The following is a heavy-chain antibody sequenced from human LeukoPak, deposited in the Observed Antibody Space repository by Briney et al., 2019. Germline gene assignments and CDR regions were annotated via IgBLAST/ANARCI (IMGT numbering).Heavy chain of an antibody. D-gene: IGHD5-24*01. CDR2: INGDAGYV. J-gene: IGHJ4*02. CDR3: VSDGDIYNLDY. CDR1: GFTFISYW. Sequence: GGSRRLSCAASGFTFISYWMHGVRQAPGKGLMCVSSINGDAGYVNQAGPVKGRFNITRDNDKHTLNLQINSLTADDTAMYYCVSDGDIYNLDYWGQGTQVTVSS. V-gene: IGHV3-74*01.